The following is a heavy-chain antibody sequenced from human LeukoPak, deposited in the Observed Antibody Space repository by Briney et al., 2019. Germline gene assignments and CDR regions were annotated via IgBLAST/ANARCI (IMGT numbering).Heavy chain of an antibody. CDR2: ISGSGGST. Sequence: PGGSLRLSCAASGFTFSSYAMSWVRQAPGKGLEWVSPISGSGGSTYYADSVKGRFTISRDNPKNTLYLQMNSLRAEDTAVYYCALAYREDYFDYWGQGTLVTVSS. J-gene: IGHJ4*02. V-gene: IGHV3-23*01. CDR3: ALAYREDYFDY. CDR1: GFTFSSYA. D-gene: IGHD1-26*01.